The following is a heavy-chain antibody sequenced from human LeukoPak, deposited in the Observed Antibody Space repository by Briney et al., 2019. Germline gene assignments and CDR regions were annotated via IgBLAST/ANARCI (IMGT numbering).Heavy chain of an antibody. Sequence: GASVKVSCKASGGTFSSYAISWVRQAPGQGLEGMGGIIPIFGTANYAQKFQGRVTITTDESTSTAYMELSSLRSEDTAVYYCASQLTYYYDSSGYYLGYFDYWGQGTLVTVSS. CDR3: ASQLTYYYDSSGYYLGYFDY. D-gene: IGHD3-22*01. V-gene: IGHV1-69*05. CDR2: IIPIFGTA. J-gene: IGHJ4*02. CDR1: GGTFSSYA.